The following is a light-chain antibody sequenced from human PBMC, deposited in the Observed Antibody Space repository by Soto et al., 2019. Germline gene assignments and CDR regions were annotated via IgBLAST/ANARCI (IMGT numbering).Light chain of an antibody. CDR3: HQRSNSFT. CDR2: DAS. V-gene: IGKV3-11*01. Sequence: EIVLTQSPATLSLSPGERATLSCRASQSVSSYLAWYQQKPDQAPRLLIYDASNRATGNPARFSDSGSGTDFTLTTHSLEPEDFAVYYCHQRSNSFTFGPGTKVDIK. CDR1: QSVSSY. J-gene: IGKJ3*01.